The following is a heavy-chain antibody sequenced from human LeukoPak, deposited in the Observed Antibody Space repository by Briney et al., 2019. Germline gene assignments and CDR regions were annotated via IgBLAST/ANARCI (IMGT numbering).Heavy chain of an antibody. J-gene: IGHJ4*02. CDR3: ARTADGEFDV. CDR1: GFTFGDYY. V-gene: IGHV3-11*01. Sequence: GGSLRLSCAASGFTFGDYYMNWIRQAPRKGLEWVAFISGSGTTIYYADSVKGRFTISRDNAKSSLSLQINSLRVEDTAVYYCARTADGEFDVWGQGTLVTVSS. D-gene: IGHD7-27*01. CDR2: ISGSGTTI.